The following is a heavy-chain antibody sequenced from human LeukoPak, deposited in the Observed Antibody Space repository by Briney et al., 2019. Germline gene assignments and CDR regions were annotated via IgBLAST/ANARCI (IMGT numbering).Heavy chain of an antibody. V-gene: IGHV3-73*01. CDR1: GFTFSGSA. CDR3: AKVPLIAAPKHSDY. CDR2: IRSKTHNYAT. J-gene: IGHJ4*02. D-gene: IGHD6-13*01. Sequence: GGSLRLSCAASGFTFSGSAMHWVRQTSGKGLEWVGYIRSKTHNYATLYAASVKGRFTISRDDSKNTAYLQMNRLRAEDTAVYYCAKVPLIAAPKHSDYWGQGTLVTVSS.